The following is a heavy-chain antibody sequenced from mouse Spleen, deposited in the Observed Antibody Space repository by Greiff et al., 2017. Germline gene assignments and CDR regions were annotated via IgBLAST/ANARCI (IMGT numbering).Heavy chain of an antibody. J-gene: IGHJ1*01. CDR1: GFTFSSYG. CDR2: ISSGGSYT. CDR3: ARQYGSSYRYFDV. D-gene: IGHD1-1*01. Sequence: EVKLMESGGDLVKPGGSLKLSCAASGFTFSSYGMSWVRQTPDKRLEWVATISSGGSYTYYPDSVKGRFTISRDNAKNTLYLQMSSLKSEDTAMYYCARQYGSSYRYFDVWGAGTTVTVSS. V-gene: IGHV5-6*01.